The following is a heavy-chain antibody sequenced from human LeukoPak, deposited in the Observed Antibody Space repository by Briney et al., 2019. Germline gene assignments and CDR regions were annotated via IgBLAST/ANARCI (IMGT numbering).Heavy chain of an antibody. CDR3: AKDQQWLEYFDY. Sequence: GGSLRLXCAASGFTFSSYVMSWVRQAPGKGLEWVSSISGSAGSTYYTDSVEGRFAISRDNSKNTLYLQMNSLRDEDTAVYYCAKDQQWLEYFDYWGQGILVTVSS. CDR2: ISGSAGST. V-gene: IGHV3-23*01. J-gene: IGHJ4*02. CDR1: GFTFSSYV. D-gene: IGHD6-19*01.